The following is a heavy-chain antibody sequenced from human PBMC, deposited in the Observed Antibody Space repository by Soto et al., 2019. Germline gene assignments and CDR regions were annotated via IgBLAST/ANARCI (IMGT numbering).Heavy chain of an antibody. Sequence: GGSLRLSCAASGLTSSTYAMSWVRQAPGKGLEWVSGISGSGGSTYYADSVRGRFTISRDNSKNMLYLQMNSLRAEDTAVYYCAKRLTTVTTVFDYWGQGTLVTVPQ. J-gene: IGHJ4*02. CDR2: ISGSGGST. CDR1: GLTSSTYA. V-gene: IGHV3-23*01. CDR3: AKRLTTVTTVFDY. D-gene: IGHD4-17*01.